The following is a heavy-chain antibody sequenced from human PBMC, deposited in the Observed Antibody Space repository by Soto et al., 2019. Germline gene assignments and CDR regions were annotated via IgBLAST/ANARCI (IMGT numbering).Heavy chain of an antibody. CDR2: IWYDGSNK. V-gene: IGHV3-33*01. D-gene: IGHD2-15*01. J-gene: IGHJ6*02. CDR3: ARDSEDIVVVYGMDV. Sequence: GGSLRLSCAASGFTFSSYGMHWVRQAPGKGLEWVAVIWYDGSNKYYADSVKGRFTISRDNSKNTLYLQMNSLRAEDTAVYYCARDSEDIVVVYGMDVWGQGTTVTVSS. CDR1: GFTFSSYG.